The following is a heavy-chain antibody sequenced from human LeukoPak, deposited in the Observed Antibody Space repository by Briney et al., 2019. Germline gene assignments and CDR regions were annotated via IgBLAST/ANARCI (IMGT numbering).Heavy chain of an antibody. CDR3: ARAIPYRSFDY. D-gene: IGHD5-12*01. V-gene: IGHV4-4*02. CDR2: IYHSGTI. Sequence: SETLSLTCAVSGGSISSSNWWSWVRQPPGKGLEWIGEIYHSGTINYNPSLKSRVTISVDKSKNQFSLKLSSVTAADTAVYYRARAIPYRSFDYWGQGTLVTVSS. J-gene: IGHJ4*02. CDR1: GGSISSSNW.